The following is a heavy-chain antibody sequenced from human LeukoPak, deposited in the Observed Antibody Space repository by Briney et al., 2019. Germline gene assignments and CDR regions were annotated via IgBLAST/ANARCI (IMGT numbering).Heavy chain of an antibody. CDR1: AGSISSYY. V-gene: IGHV4-59*08. CDR3: ARSGYSYGYAFDI. Sequence: PSETLSLTCTVSAGSISSYYWSWIRQPPGKGLEWIGYIYYSGSTNYNPSLKSRVTISVDTSKNQFSLKLSSVTAADTAVYYCARSGYSYGYAFDIWGQGTMVTVSS. D-gene: IGHD5-18*01. J-gene: IGHJ3*02. CDR2: IYYSGST.